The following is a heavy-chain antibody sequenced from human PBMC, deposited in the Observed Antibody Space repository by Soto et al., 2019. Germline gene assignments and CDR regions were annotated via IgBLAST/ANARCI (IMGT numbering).Heavy chain of an antibody. D-gene: IGHD3-22*01. J-gene: IGHJ4*02. V-gene: IGHV4-31*03. CDR2: IYYSGST. Sequence: LSETLSLTCTVSGGSISSGGYYWSWIRQHPGKGLEWIGYIYYSGSTYYNPSLKSRVTISVDTSKNQFSLKLSSVTAADTAVYYCARDQVPYDSSGYFDYWGQGTLVTVSS. CDR1: GGSISSGGYY. CDR3: ARDQVPYDSSGYFDY.